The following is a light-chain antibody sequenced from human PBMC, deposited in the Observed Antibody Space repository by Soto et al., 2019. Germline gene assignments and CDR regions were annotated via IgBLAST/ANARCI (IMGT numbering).Light chain of an antibody. J-gene: IGLJ1*01. V-gene: IGLV2-14*01. Sequence: QSALAQPGSVSGSPGQSITISCTGTSXDVGAYNYVSWYQHHPGKVPKLLIYEVTNRPSGVSDRFSGSKSGNTASLTISGLQAEDEADYYCSSKRDSSTLFVFGTGTKVNVL. CDR1: SXDVGAYNY. CDR3: SSKRDSSTLFV. CDR2: EVT.